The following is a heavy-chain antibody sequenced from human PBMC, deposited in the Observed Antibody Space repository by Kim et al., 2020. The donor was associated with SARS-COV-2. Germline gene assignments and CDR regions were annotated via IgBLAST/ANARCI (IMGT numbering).Heavy chain of an antibody. V-gene: IGHV1-46*01. CDR3: ARDSGDRYYFDY. Sequence: YAQKFQGRVTMTRDTSTSTVYMELSSLRSEDTAVYYCARDSGDRYYFDYWGQGTLVTVSS. D-gene: IGHD4-17*01. J-gene: IGHJ4*02.